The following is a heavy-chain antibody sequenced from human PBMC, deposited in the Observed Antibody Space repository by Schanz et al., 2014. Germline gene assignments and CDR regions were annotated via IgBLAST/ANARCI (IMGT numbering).Heavy chain of an antibody. CDR2: FIPSLGLA. V-gene: IGHV1-69*02. D-gene: IGHD6-19*01. J-gene: IGHJ4*02. CDR3: ARGGYSSGWYDRDIAHFDY. CDR1: RSTFSSYT. Sequence: QVQLVQSGAEVKKPGSSVKVSCKASRSTFSSYTISWVRQARGQGLEWVGRFIPSLGLAKYEQKFQDKVTIPADTSTTTAYMELSGLRSDDTAVYYCARGGYSSGWYDRDIAHFDYWGQGTLVTVSS.